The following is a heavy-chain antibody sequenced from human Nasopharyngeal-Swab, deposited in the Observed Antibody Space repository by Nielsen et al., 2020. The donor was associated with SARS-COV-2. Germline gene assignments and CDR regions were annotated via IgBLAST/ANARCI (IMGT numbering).Heavy chain of an antibody. CDR1: GGTFSSYA. D-gene: IGHD3-10*01. CDR2: IIPIFGTA. V-gene: IGHV1-69*13. J-gene: IGHJ6*02. Sequence: SVKVSCKASGGTFSSYAISWVRQAPGQGLEWMGGIIPIFGTANYAQKFQGRVTITADESTSTAYMELSSLRSEDKAVYYCAREAFIAVRGKQTGYSYYGMDVWGPGTTVTVSS. CDR3: AREAFIAVRGKQTGYSYYGMDV.